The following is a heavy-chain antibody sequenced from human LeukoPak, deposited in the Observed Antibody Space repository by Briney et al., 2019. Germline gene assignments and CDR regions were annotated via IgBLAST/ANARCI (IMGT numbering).Heavy chain of an antibody. J-gene: IGHJ2*01. CDR3: ARARARGGNSGWYFDL. V-gene: IGHV1-46*01. Sequence: ASVKVSCKASGYTFTSYYMHWVRQAPGQGLEWMGIINPSGGSTSYAQKFQGRVTMTRDTSTSTVYMELSSLRSEDTAVYYCARARARGGNSGWYFDLWGRGTLVTVSS. CDR2: INPSGGST. CDR1: GYTFTSYY. D-gene: IGHD4-23*01.